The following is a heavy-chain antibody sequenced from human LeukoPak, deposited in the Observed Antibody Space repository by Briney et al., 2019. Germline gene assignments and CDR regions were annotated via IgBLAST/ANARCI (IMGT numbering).Heavy chain of an antibody. Sequence: GESLKISCKGSGYSFTSYWIGWVRQMPGKGLEWMGIIYPGDSDTRYSPSFQGQVTISADKSISTAYLQWSSLKASDTAMYYCARHRPAAVAQVDKDYYDSSSYYPYWFDPWGQGTLVTVSS. CDR1: GYSFTSYW. CDR3: ARHRPAAVAQVDKDYYDSSSYYPYWFDP. D-gene: IGHD3-22*01. V-gene: IGHV5-51*01. J-gene: IGHJ5*02. CDR2: IYPGDSDT.